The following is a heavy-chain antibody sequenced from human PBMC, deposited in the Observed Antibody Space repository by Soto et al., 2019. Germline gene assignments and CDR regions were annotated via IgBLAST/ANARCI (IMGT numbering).Heavy chain of an antibody. CDR2: ISGSGGST. D-gene: IGHD1-26*01. CDR3: AKTPSAGWDAFEI. Sequence: GGSLRLSCAASGFTFSSYAMSWVRQAPGKGLEWVSAISGSGGSTYYADSVKGRFTISKDNSKNTLYLQMNSLRGEDTVGYYCAKTPSAGWDAFEIWGQGTRVTVSS. CDR1: GFTFSSYA. J-gene: IGHJ3*02. V-gene: IGHV3-23*01.